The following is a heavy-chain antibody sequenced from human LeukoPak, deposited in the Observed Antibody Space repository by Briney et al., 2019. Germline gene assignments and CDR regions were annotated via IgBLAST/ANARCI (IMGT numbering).Heavy chain of an antibody. CDR1: GFTFSSYA. CDR3: VTEFWYRFDY. V-gene: IGHV3-23*01. D-gene: IGHD3-3*01. Sequence: QPGGSLRLSCAASGFTFSSYAMSWVRQAPGKGLEWVSAISGSGGSTYYADSVKGRFTITRDNSKNTLYLQMNSLSAEDTAVYFCVTEFWYRFDYWGQGLLVTVSS. J-gene: IGHJ4*02. CDR2: ISGSGGST.